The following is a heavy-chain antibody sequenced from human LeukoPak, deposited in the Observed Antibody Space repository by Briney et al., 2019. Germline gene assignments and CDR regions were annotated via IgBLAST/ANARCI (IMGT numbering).Heavy chain of an antibody. Sequence: SETLSLTCTISGGSISRDNWSWIRQPPGKGLEWIGYIYYSGSTNYNPSLKSRVTISVDTSKNQFSLKLSSVTAADTAIYYCARHGYCSGGSCYPTYFDYWGQGTLVTVSS. CDR3: ARHGYCSGGSCYPTYFDY. CDR2: IYYSGST. D-gene: IGHD2-15*01. V-gene: IGHV4-59*08. CDR1: GGSISRDN. J-gene: IGHJ4*02.